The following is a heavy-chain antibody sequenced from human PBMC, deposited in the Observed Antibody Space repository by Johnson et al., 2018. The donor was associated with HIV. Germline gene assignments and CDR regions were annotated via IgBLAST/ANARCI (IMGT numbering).Heavy chain of an antibody. J-gene: IGHJ3*02. Sequence: QVQLVESGGGVVQPGRSLRLSCAASGFTFSSYGMHWVRQAPGKGLEWVAVISYDGSNKYYADSVKGRFTISRDNSKNTLYLQMNSLRAEDTAVYYCARGSRYTYDNDDVYLLQAFEIWGQGTMVTVSS. V-gene: IGHV3-30*03. D-gene: IGHD3-16*01. CDR1: GFTFSSYG. CDR3: ARGSRYTYDNDDVYLLQAFEI. CDR2: ISYDGSNK.